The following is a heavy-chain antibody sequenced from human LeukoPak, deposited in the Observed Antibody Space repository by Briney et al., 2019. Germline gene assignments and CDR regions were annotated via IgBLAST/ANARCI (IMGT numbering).Heavy chain of an antibody. Sequence: SETLSLTCTVSGGSNSSSSYYWGWIRQPPGKGLEWIGSIYYSGSTYYNPSLKSRVTISVDTSKNQFSLKLSSVTAADTAVYYCARPLHSSGYYYYWGQGTLVTVSS. CDR2: IYYSGST. V-gene: IGHV4-39*01. D-gene: IGHD3-22*01. J-gene: IGHJ4*02. CDR3: ARPLHSSGYYYY. CDR1: GGSNSSSSYY.